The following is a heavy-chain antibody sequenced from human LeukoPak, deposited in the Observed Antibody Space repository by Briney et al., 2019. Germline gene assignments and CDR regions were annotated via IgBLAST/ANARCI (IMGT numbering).Heavy chain of an antibody. D-gene: IGHD2-2*01. J-gene: IGHJ6*03. CDR2: MYTSGAA. V-gene: IGHV4-4*07. CDR1: GDSISNYY. CDR3: AREGPAASASMLFYYFMDV. Sequence: PSEPQSLTCTVSGDSISNYYWRWIRQPAGKGLEWIGRMYTSGAAHYTPSLKSRATMSVDTSKNHLSLTLSSVTAADRAVYYCAREGPAASASMLFYYFMDVWGKGTTVTVS.